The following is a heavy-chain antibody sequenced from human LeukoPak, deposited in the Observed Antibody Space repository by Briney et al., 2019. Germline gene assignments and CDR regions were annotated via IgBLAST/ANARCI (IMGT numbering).Heavy chain of an antibody. CDR1: GGTFSSYA. V-gene: IGHV1-69*04. CDR2: IIPILGTA. D-gene: IGHD4-17*01. Sequence: ASVKVSCKASGGTFSSYAISWVRQAPGQGLEWMGRIIPILGTANYAQKFQGRVTITADKSTSTAYMELSSLRSEDTAVYYCARTPTTVTTGPSNWFDPWGQGTLVTVSS. J-gene: IGHJ5*02. CDR3: ARTPTTVTTGPSNWFDP.